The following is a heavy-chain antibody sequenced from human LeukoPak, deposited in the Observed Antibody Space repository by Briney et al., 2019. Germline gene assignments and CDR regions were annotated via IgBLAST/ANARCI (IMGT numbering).Heavy chain of an antibody. J-gene: IGHJ4*02. CDR1: GFTFSDYA. Sequence: GRSLRLSCAASGFTFSDYAMHWVRQAPGKGLEWVALISYDGNNQYLADSVKGRFTISRDDSKNTLYLQMNSLRAEDTAVYYCASNLWGITMVRGVITDTDYWGQGTLVTVSS. CDR3: ASNLWGITMVRGVITDTDY. V-gene: IGHV3-30*03. D-gene: IGHD3-10*01. CDR2: ISYDGNNQ.